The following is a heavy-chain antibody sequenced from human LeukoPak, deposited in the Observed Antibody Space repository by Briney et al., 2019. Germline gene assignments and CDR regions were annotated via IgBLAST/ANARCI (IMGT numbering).Heavy chain of an antibody. CDR3: ARDSEYCTSTTCPDVLDV. Sequence: GESLRLSCAASGFTFSSQGMNWVRQSPGKGLEWVAVIWYDGTKTYYVDSVKGRFTISRDNSKNTLYLQMSSLRAEDTAVYYCARDSEYCTSTTCPDVLDVWGQGTMVTVSS. J-gene: IGHJ3*01. CDR2: IWYDGTKT. V-gene: IGHV3-33*01. D-gene: IGHD2-2*01. CDR1: GFTFSSQG.